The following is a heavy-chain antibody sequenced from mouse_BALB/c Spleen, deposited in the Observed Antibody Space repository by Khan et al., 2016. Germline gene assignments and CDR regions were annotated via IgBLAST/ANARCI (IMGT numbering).Heavy chain of an antibody. Sequence: EVKLLESGPGLVKPSQSLSLTCSVTGYSITTGYYWNWIRQFPGNNLEWMGYINYDGTNNYNPSPKNRISITRDTSKNQFFLKLNSVTTEDTASYYCVRGGLGPRYFDVWGAGTTVTVSS. CDR2: INYDGTN. V-gene: IGHV3-6*02. CDR1: GYSITTGYY. CDR3: VRGGLGPRYFDV. D-gene: IGHD4-1*01. J-gene: IGHJ1*01.